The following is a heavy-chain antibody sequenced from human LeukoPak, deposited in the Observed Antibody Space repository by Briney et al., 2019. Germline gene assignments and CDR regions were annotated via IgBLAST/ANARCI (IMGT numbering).Heavy chain of an antibody. J-gene: IGHJ4*02. D-gene: IGHD2-2*01. CDR3: ARAELTWPSSTHFDY. CDR1: GGSISSSSYY. CDR2: IYYSGST. V-gene: IGHV4-39*07. Sequence: SETLSLTCTVSGGSISSSSYYWGWIRQPPGKGLEWIGSIYYSGSTYYNPSLKSRVTISVDTSKNQFSLKLSSVTVADTAVYYCARAELTWPSSTHFDYWGQGTLVTVSS.